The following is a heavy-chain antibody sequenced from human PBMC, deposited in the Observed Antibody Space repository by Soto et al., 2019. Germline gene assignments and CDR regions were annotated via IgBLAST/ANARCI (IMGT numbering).Heavy chain of an antibody. Sequence: ASVKVSCKASGGTFSSYAISWVRQAPGQGLEWMGGIIPIFGTANYAQKFQGRVTITADESTSTAYMELSSLRSEDTAVYYCAREAVTMGRDGMDVWGQGTTVTVSS. D-gene: IGHD3-10*01. J-gene: IGHJ6*02. CDR2: IIPIFGTA. CDR3: AREAVTMGRDGMDV. V-gene: IGHV1-69*13. CDR1: GGTFSSYA.